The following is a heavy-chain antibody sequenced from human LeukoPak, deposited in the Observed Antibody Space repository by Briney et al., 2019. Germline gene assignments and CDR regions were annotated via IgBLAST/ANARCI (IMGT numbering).Heavy chain of an antibody. CDR1: GFTFSSYG. CDR2: IWYGGSNK. D-gene: IGHD3-22*01. Sequence: PGRSLRLSCAASGFTFSSYGMHWVRQAPGKGLEWVAVIWYGGSNKYYADSVKGRFTISRDNSKNTLYLQMNSLRAEDTAVYYCARVPSILSGYWAYLDYWGQGTLVTVSS. V-gene: IGHV3-30*19. CDR3: ARVPSILSGYWAYLDY. J-gene: IGHJ4*02.